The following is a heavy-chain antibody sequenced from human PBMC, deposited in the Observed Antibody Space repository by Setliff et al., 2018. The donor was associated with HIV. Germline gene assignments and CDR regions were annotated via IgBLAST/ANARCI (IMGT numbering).Heavy chain of an antibody. CDR1: GGSISSGGYY. CDR3: ARAFCSSASCYGGGDAFDI. V-gene: IGHV4-31*03. D-gene: IGHD2-2*01. CDR2: IYYSGNT. J-gene: IGHJ3*02. Sequence: PSETLSLTCTVSGGSISSGGYYWSWIRQHPGRGLEWIGYIYYSGNTYYNPSLKGRLTISVDTSKNHFSLKLSSVTAADTAVYYCARAFCSSASCYGGGDAFDIWSQGTMVTVSS.